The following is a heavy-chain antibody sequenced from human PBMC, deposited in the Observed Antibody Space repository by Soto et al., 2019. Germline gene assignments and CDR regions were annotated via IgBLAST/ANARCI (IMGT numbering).Heavy chain of an antibody. Sequence: QVQLQESGPGLVEPSQTLSLSCTVSGGSINSGGYYWSWIRQPPGKGLEWIGYIYNTGSSYYNPSLKPRVSISRDISKNQFSLKLRSVTAADTAVFYCARGYRGKETDSWGQGTLVTVSS. CDR1: GGSINSGGYY. D-gene: IGHD2-15*01. CDR3: ARGYRGKETDS. V-gene: IGHV4-30-4*01. CDR2: IYNTGSS. J-gene: IGHJ4*02.